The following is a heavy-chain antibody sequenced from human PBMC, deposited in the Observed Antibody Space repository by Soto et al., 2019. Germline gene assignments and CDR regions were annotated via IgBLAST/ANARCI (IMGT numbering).Heavy chain of an antibody. CDR2: INAGNGNT. J-gene: IGHJ4*02. V-gene: IGHV1-3*01. CDR1: GFTFTTYA. D-gene: IGHD3-9*01. Sequence: GASVKVSCKASGFTFTTYAIHWVRQAPGQRLEWMGWINAGNGNTKYSQNFQGRVTITKDTSASTVYMELSSLRSEDTAVYYCAREHDFLTGYGLDYWGQGTLVTVSS. CDR3: AREHDFLTGYGLDY.